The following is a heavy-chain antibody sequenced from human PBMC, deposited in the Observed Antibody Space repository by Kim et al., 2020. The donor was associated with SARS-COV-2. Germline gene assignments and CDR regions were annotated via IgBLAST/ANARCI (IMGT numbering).Heavy chain of an antibody. D-gene: IGHD3-10*01. CDR2: ST. J-gene: IGHJ4*02. V-gene: IGHV4-59*08. CDR3: ARLGGSGSVG. Sequence: STTYHPPLKSRVTISVDTSKNQFSLKLSSVTAADTAVYHCARLGGSGSVGWGQGTLVTVSS.